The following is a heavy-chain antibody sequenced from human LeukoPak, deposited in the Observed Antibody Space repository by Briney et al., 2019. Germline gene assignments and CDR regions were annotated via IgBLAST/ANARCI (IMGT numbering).Heavy chain of an antibody. CDR1: GFTFSSYA. Sequence: GGSLRLSCAASGFTFSSYATSWVRQAPGKGLEWVSSISSSTSYIYYADSVKGRFTISKDNAKNSLYLQMNSLRAEDTAVYYCARAGGSTASHSDYWGQGTLVTVSS. D-gene: IGHD3-10*01. J-gene: IGHJ4*02. CDR3: ARAGGSTASHSDY. CDR2: ISSSTSYI. V-gene: IGHV3-21*01.